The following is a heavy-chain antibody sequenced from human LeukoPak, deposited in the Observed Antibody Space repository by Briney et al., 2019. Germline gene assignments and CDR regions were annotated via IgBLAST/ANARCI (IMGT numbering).Heavy chain of an antibody. Sequence: GGSLRLSCAASGFTFSSYGMHWVRQAPGKGLEWVAFIRYDGSNKYYADSVKGRFTISRDNAKNSLYLQMNSLRAEDTAVYYCATLPPESYYYYGMDVWGQGTTVTVSS. CDR1: GFTFSSYG. V-gene: IGHV3-30*02. CDR2: IRYDGSNK. J-gene: IGHJ6*02. CDR3: ATLPPESYYYYGMDV.